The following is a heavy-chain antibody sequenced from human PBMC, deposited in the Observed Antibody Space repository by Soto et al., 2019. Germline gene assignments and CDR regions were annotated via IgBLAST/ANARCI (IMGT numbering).Heavy chain of an antibody. D-gene: IGHD3-10*01. V-gene: IGHV4-4*07. CDR2: IYTSGST. Sequence: PSETLSLTCTVSGGSISSYYWSWIRQPAGKGLEWIGRIYTSGSTNYNPSLKSRATMSVDTSKSQVSLTLTSVTAADAAVYYCARSPNYYYYGFDVWGQGTTVTVSS. CDR3: ARSPNYYYYGFDV. CDR1: GGSISSYY. J-gene: IGHJ6*02.